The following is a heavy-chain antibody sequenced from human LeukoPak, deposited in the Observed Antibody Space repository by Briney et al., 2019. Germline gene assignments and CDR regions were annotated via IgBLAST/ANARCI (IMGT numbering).Heavy chain of an antibody. Sequence: ASVTVSCKASGYTFTSYAMHWVRQAPGQRLEWMGWINAGNGNTKYSQKFQGRVTITRDTSASTAYMKLSSLRSEDTAVYYCARSLYCSSTSCYKGYYGMDVWGQGTTVTVSS. CDR2: INAGNGNT. J-gene: IGHJ6*02. CDR3: ARSLYCSSTSCYKGYYGMDV. V-gene: IGHV1-3*01. D-gene: IGHD2-2*02. CDR1: GYTFTSYA.